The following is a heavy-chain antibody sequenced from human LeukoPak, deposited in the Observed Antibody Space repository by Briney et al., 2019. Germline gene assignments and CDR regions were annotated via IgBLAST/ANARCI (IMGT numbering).Heavy chain of an antibody. CDR2: ISAYNGNT. CDR3: ARGGYCSGGSCYAFDY. J-gene: IGHJ4*02. CDR1: GYTFTSYG. D-gene: IGHD2-15*01. Sequence: ASVEVSCKASGYTFTSYGISWVRQAPGQGLEWMGWISAYNGNTNYAQKLQGRVTTTTDTSTSTAYMELRSLRSDDTAVYYCARGGYCSGGSCYAFDYWGQGTLVTVSS. V-gene: IGHV1-18*01.